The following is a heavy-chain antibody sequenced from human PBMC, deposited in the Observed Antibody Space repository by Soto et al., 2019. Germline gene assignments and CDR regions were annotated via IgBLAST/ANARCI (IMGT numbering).Heavy chain of an antibody. CDR2: ITWNSGRF. J-gene: IGHJ4*02. V-gene: IGHV3-9*01. CDR3: VKDRGQSAVLRAYDF. D-gene: IGHD3-3*01. Sequence: EVKLIESGGGRVQPGNSLRLSCSVAGFTFDDYAMHWVRQVPGRGLEWVSGITWNSGRFAYAHSVQGRFTISRDNAKNSLYLQMNNLRLEDTALYYGVKDRGQSAVLRAYDFWGPGTLVTVSS. CDR1: GFTFDDYA.